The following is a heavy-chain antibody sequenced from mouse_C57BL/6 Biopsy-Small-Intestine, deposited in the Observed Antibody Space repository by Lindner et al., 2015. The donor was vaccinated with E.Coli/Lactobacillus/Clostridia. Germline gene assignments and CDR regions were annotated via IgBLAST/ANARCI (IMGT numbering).Heavy chain of an antibody. CDR1: GNTFIDYY. J-gene: IGHJ4*01. CDR2: INPKSGDR. V-gene: IGHV1-84*02. Sequence: ASVKVSCKASGNTFIDYYTQWVRQAPGQGLEWMGRINPKSGDRAYAQKFQGRVTMTTDASISTAYMELSSLTSDDTAVYYCARGAQQFLGLENWLDPWGQGTLVTVSS. CDR3: ARGAQQFLGLENWLDP. D-gene: IGHD4-1*01.